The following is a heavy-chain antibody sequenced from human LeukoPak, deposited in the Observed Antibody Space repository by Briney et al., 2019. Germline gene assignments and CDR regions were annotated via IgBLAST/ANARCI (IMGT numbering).Heavy chain of an antibody. J-gene: IGHJ4*02. Sequence: PSETLSLTCAVYGGSFSGYYWSWIRQPPGKGLEWIGEINHSGSTNYNPSLKSRVTISVDTSKNQFSLKLSSVTAADTAVYYCARGFRPTVTHFDYWGQGTLVTVSS. CDR1: GGSFSGYY. CDR2: INHSGST. D-gene: IGHD4-17*01. CDR3: ARGFRPTVTHFDY. V-gene: IGHV4-34*01.